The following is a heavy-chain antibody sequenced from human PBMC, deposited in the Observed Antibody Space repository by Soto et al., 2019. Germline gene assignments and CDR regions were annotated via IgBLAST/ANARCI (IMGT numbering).Heavy chain of an antibody. J-gene: IGHJ6*02. V-gene: IGHV4-61*01. CDR2: IYYSGST. D-gene: IGHD3-10*01. CDR1: GGSVSSGSYY. CDR3: AREGTIPGYYYYGMDV. Sequence: PSETLSLTCTVSGGSVSSGSYYWSWIRQPPGKGLEWIGYIYYSGSTNYNPSLKSRVTISVDTSKNQFSLKLSSVTAADTAVYYCAREGTIPGYYYYGMDVWGQGTTVTVSS.